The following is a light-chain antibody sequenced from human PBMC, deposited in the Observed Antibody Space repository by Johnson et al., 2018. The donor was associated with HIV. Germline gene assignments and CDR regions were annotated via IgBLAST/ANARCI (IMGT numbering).Light chain of an antibody. J-gene: IGLJ1*01. CDR2: DNN. CDR3: GTWDSSLSAYV. Sequence: QSVLTQPPSVSAAPGQKVTISCSGSSSNIGRNYVSWYQQLPGTAPKLLIFDNNKRPSGIPDRFSASKSGTSATLGITGLQTGAEADYYCGTWDSSLSAYVFGTWTKVTVL. CDR1: SSNIGRNY. V-gene: IGLV1-51*01.